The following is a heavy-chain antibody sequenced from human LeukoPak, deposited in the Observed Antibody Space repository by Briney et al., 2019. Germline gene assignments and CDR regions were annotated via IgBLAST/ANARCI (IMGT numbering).Heavy chain of an antibody. J-gene: IGHJ4*02. CDR1: GGSISSGDYY. CDR2: INHSGST. D-gene: IGHD3-3*01. Sequence: PSQTLSLICTVSGGSISSGDYYWSWIRQPPGKGLEWIGEINHSGSTNYNPSLKSRVTISVDTSKNQFSLKLSSVTAADTAVYYCARVGFWSGYSSGYWGQGTLVTVSS. CDR3: ARVGFWSGYSSGY. V-gene: IGHV4-30-4*08.